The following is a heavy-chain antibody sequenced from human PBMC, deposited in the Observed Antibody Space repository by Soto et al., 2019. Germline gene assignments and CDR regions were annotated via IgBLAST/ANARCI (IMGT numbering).Heavy chain of an antibody. CDR1: GYSFTSQY. CDR3: AREQGLRPGGGGTEPLDI. D-gene: IGHD5-12*01. CDR2: INPNGGST. V-gene: IGHV1-46*03. J-gene: IGHJ3*02. Sequence: QVQLVQSGAEVKKPGASVKISCEASGYSFTSQYVHWVRQAPGQGLEWMGIINPNGGSTTYAQKFQGKGTKPRDTSTSTVYMELSSLTSEDTAVFYWAREQGLRPGGGGTEPLDIWGQGTMVTVAS.